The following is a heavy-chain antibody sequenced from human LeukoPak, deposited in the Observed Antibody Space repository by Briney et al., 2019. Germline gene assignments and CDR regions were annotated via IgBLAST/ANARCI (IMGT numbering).Heavy chain of an antibody. D-gene: IGHD3-9*01. CDR3: AGGGGGGNYDILTGYPPTDY. CDR2: IIPILGIA. J-gene: IGHJ4*02. CDR1: GGTSSSYT. V-gene: IGHV1-69*02. Sequence: SVKVSCKASGGTSSSYTISWVRQAPGQGLEWMGRIIPILGIANYAQKFQGRVTITADKSTSTAYMELSSLRSEDPAMYYCAGGGGGGNYDILTGYPPTDYWGQGTLVTVSS.